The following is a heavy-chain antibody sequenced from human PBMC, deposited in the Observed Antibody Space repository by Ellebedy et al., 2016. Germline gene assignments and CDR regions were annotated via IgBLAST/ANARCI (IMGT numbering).Heavy chain of an antibody. CDR2: LYYIWCT. J-gene: IGHJ6*03. CDR3: AKFDSEYGGGYNYYYYMNV. Sequence: SETLSLTCIVSGASISSYFWTWIRQTPGKGLGWFWYLYYIWCTNYNPSFKGRVTIGEDTSKNQFSLELRSVTAADMAIYYCAKFDSEYGGGYNYYYYMNVWGKGTTVTVSS. CDR1: GASISSYF. D-gene: IGHD5-24*01. V-gene: IGHV4-59*01.